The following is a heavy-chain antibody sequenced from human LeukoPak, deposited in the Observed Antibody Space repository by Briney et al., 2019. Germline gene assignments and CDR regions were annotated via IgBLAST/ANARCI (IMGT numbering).Heavy chain of an antibody. J-gene: IGHJ4*02. CDR2: IGASGADT. CDR1: GFTFTNYA. V-gene: IGHV3-23*01. CDR3: ARVNCNGGPCRYNFDF. Sequence: GGSLRLSCAASGFTFTNYAMTWVRQAPGKGLEWVSVIGASGADTYYADSVKGRLTISRDNSKNTLYLQMNSLRAEDTAIYISARVNCNGGPCRYNFDFWGQGTLVTVSS. D-gene: IGHD2-15*01.